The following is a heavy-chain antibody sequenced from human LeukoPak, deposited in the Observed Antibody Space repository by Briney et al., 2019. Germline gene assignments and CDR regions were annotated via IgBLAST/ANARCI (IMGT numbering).Heavy chain of an antibody. J-gene: IGHJ3*02. D-gene: IGHD3-22*01. V-gene: IGHV5-51*01. CDR3: ARTVGGDSRDAFDI. CDR1: GYSFTSYW. CDR2: VYPGDSDT. Sequence: GESLKISCKGSGYSFTSYWIGWVRQMPGKGLKWVGIVYPGDSDTRYSPSFQGQVTISGDKSINTAYLQWSSLQASDTAMYYCARTVGGDSRDAFDIWGQGTMVAVSS.